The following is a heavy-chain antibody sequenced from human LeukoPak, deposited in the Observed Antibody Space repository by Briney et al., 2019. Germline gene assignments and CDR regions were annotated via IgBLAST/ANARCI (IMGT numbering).Heavy chain of an antibody. Sequence: ASVKVSCKASGYTFTSYDINWVRQATGQGLEWMGWMNPNSGNTGYAQKFQGRVTMTRNTSISTAYMELSSLRSEDTAVYYCARGPSVYCSSTSCYNYYYGMDVWGQGTLVTVSS. J-gene: IGHJ6*02. CDR1: GYTFTSYD. CDR3: ARGPSVYCSSTSCYNYYYGMDV. CDR2: MNPNSGNT. D-gene: IGHD2-2*01. V-gene: IGHV1-8*01.